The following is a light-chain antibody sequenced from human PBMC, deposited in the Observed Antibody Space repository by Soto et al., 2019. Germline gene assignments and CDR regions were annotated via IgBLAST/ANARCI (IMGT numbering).Light chain of an antibody. J-gene: IGKJ4*01. CDR2: DAS. CDR1: QSVSSY. Sequence: EIVLAQSRGTQGLSADEGATLSCRASQSVSSYLAWYQQKPGQAPRLLIYDASNRATGIPARFSGSGSGTDFTLTITSLEPEDFAVYYCQQRSNWPLTFGGGTKVDIK. V-gene: IGKV3-11*01. CDR3: QQRSNWPLT.